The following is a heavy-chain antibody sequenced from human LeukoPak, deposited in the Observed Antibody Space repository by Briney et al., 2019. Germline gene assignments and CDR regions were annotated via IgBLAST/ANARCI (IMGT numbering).Heavy chain of an antibody. Sequence: SETLSLTCTVSGGSISSSSYYWDWIRQPPGKGLEWIGSIYYSGSTYYNPSLKRRVTISVDTSKNQFSLKLSSVTAADTAVYYCARHAVPYYYGSGSYPDYWGQGTLVTVSS. CDR2: IYYSGST. CDR3: ARHAVPYYYGSGSYPDY. V-gene: IGHV4-39*01. D-gene: IGHD3-10*01. CDR1: GGSISSSSYY. J-gene: IGHJ4*02.